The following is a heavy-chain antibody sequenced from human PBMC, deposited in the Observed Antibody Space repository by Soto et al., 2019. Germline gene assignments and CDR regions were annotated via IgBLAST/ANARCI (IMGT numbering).Heavy chain of an antibody. J-gene: IGHJ5*02. CDR3: AREAAAKWRWFDP. V-gene: IGHV1-69*01. Sequence: QVQLVQSVAEVKKPGSSVKVSCKASGGTFRSYAISWVRHAPGNGLEWMGGIIPIFGTANYAQKCQGRVTITADESTSTAYMELSSLRSEDTAVYYCAREAAAKWRWFDPWGQGTLVTVSS. D-gene: IGHD6-25*01. CDR1: GGTFRSYA. CDR2: IIPIFGTA.